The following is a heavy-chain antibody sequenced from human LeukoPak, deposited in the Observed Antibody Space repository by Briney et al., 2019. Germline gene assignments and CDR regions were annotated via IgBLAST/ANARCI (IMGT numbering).Heavy chain of an antibody. CDR3: ARDHGIYCSSTSCYYFDY. V-gene: IGHV3-7*01. J-gene: IGHJ4*02. CDR2: IKPDGSEK. D-gene: IGHD2-2*01. CDR1: GFTFSTYW. Sequence: PGGSLRLSCAASGFTFSTYWMSWVRQAPGKGLEWVTKIKPDGSEKYYLDSVEGRFTISRDNSKNTLYLQMNSLRAEDTAVYYCARDHGIYCSSTSCYYFDYWGQGTLVTVSS.